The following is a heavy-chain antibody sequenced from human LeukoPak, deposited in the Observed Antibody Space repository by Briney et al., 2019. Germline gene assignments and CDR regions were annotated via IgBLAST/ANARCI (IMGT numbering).Heavy chain of an antibody. V-gene: IGHV4-39*07. CDR1: GGSISSSSDY. D-gene: IGHD2-21*01. J-gene: IGHJ3*02. CDR2: IYYSGST. CDR3: ASGAYSAPYYDAFDI. Sequence: SETLSLTCTVSGGSISSSSDYWGWIRQPPGKGLEWIGSIYYSGSTYYNPSLKSRVTISVDTSKNQFSLKLSSVTAADTAVYYCASGAYSAPYYDAFDIWGQGTMVTVSS.